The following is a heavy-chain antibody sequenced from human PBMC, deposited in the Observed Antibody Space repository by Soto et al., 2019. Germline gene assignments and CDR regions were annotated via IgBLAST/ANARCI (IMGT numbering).Heavy chain of an antibody. J-gene: IGHJ4*02. CDR2: INHSGST. Sequence: SETLSLTCAVYGGSFSGYYWSWIRQPPGKGLEWIGEINHSGSTNYNPSLKSRVTISVDTSKNQFSLKLSSVTAADTAVYYCARGVWDYILFDYWGQGTLVTVS. CDR3: ARGVWDYILFDY. CDR1: GGSFSGYY. V-gene: IGHV4-34*01. D-gene: IGHD3-16*01.